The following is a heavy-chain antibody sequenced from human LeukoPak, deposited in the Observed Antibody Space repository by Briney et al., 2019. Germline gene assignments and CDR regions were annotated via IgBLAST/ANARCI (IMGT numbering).Heavy chain of an antibody. Sequence: SETLSLTCTVSGGSVSSGAYYWSWIRQHPGKGLEWIGYIYYSGSTHYNPSLKSRVAISVDTSKNEFSLKLRTVTAADTAVYYCARDDYGDTSAFDIWGQGTMVTASS. CDR3: ARDDYGDTSAFDI. CDR2: IYYSGST. J-gene: IGHJ3*02. CDR1: GGSVSSGAYY. D-gene: IGHD4-17*01. V-gene: IGHV4-31*03.